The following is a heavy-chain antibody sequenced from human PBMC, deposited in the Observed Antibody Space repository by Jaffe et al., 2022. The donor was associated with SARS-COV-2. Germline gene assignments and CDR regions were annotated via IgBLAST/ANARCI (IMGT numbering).Heavy chain of an antibody. D-gene: IGHD2-2*01. CDR1: GYSISSGYY. V-gene: IGHV4-38-2*02. CDR2: ISYSGTT. CDR3: ARDPPTCTCCYAS. J-gene: IGHJ4*02. Sequence: SGPGLVKPSETLSLTCTVSGYSISSGYYWGWIRQPPGKGLEWIGSISYSGTTYYNPSLKSRLTISVDTSNNQVSLKLSSVTAADTALYYCARDPPTCTCCYASWGQGTLVTVSS.